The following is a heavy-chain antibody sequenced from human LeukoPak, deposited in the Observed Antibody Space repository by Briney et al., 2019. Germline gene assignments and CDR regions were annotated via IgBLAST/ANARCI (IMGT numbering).Heavy chain of an antibody. Sequence: GGSLRLSCAASGFTFNCYSMNWVRQAPGKGLEWVSSISSSSSYIYYADSVKGRFTISRDNAKNSLYLQMNSLRAEDTAVYYCARAEGRWLRRDNWFDPWGQGTLVTVSS. D-gene: IGHD4-23*01. CDR3: ARAEGRWLRRDNWFDP. J-gene: IGHJ5*02. CDR2: ISSSSSYI. CDR1: GFTFNCYS. V-gene: IGHV3-21*01.